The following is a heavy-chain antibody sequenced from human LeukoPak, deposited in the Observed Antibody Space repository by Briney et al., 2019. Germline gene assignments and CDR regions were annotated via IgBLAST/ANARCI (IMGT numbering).Heavy chain of an antibody. D-gene: IGHD3-16*01. Sequence: SVKVSCKASGYTFTSYDINWVRQATGQGLEWMGGIIPIFGTANYAQKFQGRVTITADESTSTAYMELSSLRSEDTAVYYCARDSALYKLAYYFDYWGQGTLVTVSS. CDR2: IIPIFGTA. CDR3: ARDSALYKLAYYFDY. V-gene: IGHV1-69*13. CDR1: GYTFTSYD. J-gene: IGHJ4*02.